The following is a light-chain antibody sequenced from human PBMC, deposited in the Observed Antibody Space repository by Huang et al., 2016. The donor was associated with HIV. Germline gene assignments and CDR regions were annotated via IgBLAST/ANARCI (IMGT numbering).Light chain of an antibody. CDR2: WAS. V-gene: IGKV4-1*01. CDR3: QQYYSTPA. Sequence: DIVMTQSPDSLPVSLGERATINCKSSQSVLDSSNKKNYLAWYQQKPGQPPKLLLYWASGRESGVPDRVRGSGSGTEFTLTINNLQAEDVAVYYCQQYYSTPAFGQGTNVDI. CDR1: QSVLDSSNKKNY. J-gene: IGKJ1*01.